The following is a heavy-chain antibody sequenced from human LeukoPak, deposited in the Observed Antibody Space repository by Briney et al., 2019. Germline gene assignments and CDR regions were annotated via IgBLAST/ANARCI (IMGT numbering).Heavy chain of an antibody. CDR3: ARGQGGILEWLLFAY. CDR2: IYHSGST. D-gene: IGHD3-3*01. V-gene: IGHV4-30-2*01. J-gene: IGHJ4*02. Sequence: PSETLSLTCTVSGGSISSGGYYWSWIRQPPGKGLEWIGYIYHSGSTYYNPSLKSRVTISVDRSKNQFSLKLSSVTAADTAVYYCARGQGGILEWLLFAYWGQGTLVTVSS. CDR1: GGSISSGGYY.